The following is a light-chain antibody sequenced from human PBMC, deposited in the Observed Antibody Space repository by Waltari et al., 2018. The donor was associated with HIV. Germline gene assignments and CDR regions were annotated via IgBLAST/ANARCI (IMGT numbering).Light chain of an antibody. V-gene: IGLV6-57*03. CDR3: QSYDVATVL. CDR1: SGSIASNY. CDR2: EDD. J-gene: IGLJ2*01. Sequence: NLMLTQPRSVSGSPGSTVTISCTRRSGSIASNYVQWFLQRPGSAPTTLLYEDDHRPSGVPDRFAGSIDSYSNAASLTISVLKTEDEADYYCQSYDVATVLFGGGTRLTVL.